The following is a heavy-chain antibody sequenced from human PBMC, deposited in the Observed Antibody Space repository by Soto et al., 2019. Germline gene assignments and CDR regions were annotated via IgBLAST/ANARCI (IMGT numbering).Heavy chain of an antibody. D-gene: IGHD3-22*01. CDR1: GYSFTSHW. V-gene: IGHV5-51*01. J-gene: IGHJ4*02. CDR3: ARQNEDSGFRLDY. CDR2: IWPGDSDT. Sequence: PGESLKISCKGFGYSFTSHWIGWVRHMPGKGLEWMGVIWPGDSDTRYSPSFQGQVTISADKSINTAYLQWNSVQASDTAMYYCARQNEDSGFRLDYWGQGTLVTVSS.